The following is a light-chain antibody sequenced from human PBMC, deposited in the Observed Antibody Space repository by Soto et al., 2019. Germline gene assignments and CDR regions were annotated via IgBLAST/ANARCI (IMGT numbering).Light chain of an antibody. CDR3: QQYDFSSYT. J-gene: IGKJ2*01. V-gene: IGKV3-20*01. Sequence: EIVLTQSPDTLSLSPGERDTLSCRATKRIISNYLSWYQQKPGQAPRLLVYGASTRSSGIPDRFSGSGSGTDLTLTISRLEPDDFAVYYCQQYDFSSYTFGQGTKVEIK. CDR2: GAS. CDR1: KRIISNY.